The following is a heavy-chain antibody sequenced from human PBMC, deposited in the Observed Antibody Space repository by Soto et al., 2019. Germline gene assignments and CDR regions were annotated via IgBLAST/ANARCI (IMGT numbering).Heavy chain of an antibody. D-gene: IGHD3-22*01. CDR1: GYKFSSYG. CDR3: ARDRLRGYDNSGFYS. V-gene: IGHV1-18*01. Sequence: ASVKVSCKASGYKFSSYGINWVRQAPGQGLEWMGWINTDNGNRNYAQKFEDRVAMTTATSTSTVYMELRSLKADDTAIYYCARDRLRGYDNSGFYSWGQGTLVTVSS. J-gene: IGHJ4*02. CDR2: INTDNGNR.